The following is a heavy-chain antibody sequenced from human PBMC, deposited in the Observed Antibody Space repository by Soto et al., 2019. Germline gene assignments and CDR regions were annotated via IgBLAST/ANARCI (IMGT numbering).Heavy chain of an antibody. CDR1: GYTFTNND. Sequence: ASVKVSCNASGYTFTNNDVSWVRQATGQGLEWMGWMNPGSGDTGYAQKFQGRLTMTRDISIATAYMELNSLTSEDTAIYYCERMDSFGSLNWFDPWGQGALVTVSS. D-gene: IGHD5-18*01. CDR2: MNPGSGDT. CDR3: ERMDSFGSLNWFDP. J-gene: IGHJ5*02. V-gene: IGHV1-8*01.